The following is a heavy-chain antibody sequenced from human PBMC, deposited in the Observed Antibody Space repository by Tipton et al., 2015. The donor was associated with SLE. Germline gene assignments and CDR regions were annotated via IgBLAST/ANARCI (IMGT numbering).Heavy chain of an antibody. CDR1: GGSISSSGYD. D-gene: IGHD3-22*01. V-gene: IGHV4-39*07. Sequence: TLSLTCTVSGGSISSSGYDWGWIRQPPGKGLEWIGSFYHSGSTYYNPSLKSRVTISLDMSKNQFSLRLSSVTAADTAVYYCPIYYHDSTGLHWFDPWGQGTLVTVSS. CDR2: FYHSGST. J-gene: IGHJ5*02. CDR3: PIYYHDSTGLHWFDP.